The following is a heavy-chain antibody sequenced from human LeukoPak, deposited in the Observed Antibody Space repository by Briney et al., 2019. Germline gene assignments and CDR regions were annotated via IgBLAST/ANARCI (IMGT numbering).Heavy chain of an antibody. J-gene: IGHJ4*02. Sequence: GGSLRLSCAASGFTFSNYWMGWVRQAPGKGLEWVANIKQDGSEIYYVDSVKGRFTISTDHPKNTLYLQMNSLRAEDTAVYFCAKRGVVIRVILVGFHKEAYYFDSWGQGALVTVSS. V-gene: IGHV3-7*03. CDR2: IKQDGSEI. CDR3: AKRGVVIRVILVGFHKEAYYFDS. D-gene: IGHD3-22*01. CDR1: GFTFSNYW.